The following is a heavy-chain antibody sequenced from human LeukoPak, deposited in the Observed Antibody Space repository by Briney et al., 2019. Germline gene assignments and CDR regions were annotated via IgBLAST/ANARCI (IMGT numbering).Heavy chain of an antibody. CDR1: GFTFSSYW. Sequence: QPGGSLRLSCAASGFTFSSYWMSWVRQAPGKGLEWVANIKQDGSEKYYADSVKGRFTISRDNSKNTLYLQMNSLRAEDTAVYYCARDGMRDLLLCQRIYYYMDVWGKGTTVTISS. D-gene: IGHD3-22*01. V-gene: IGHV3-7*01. CDR2: IKQDGSEK. J-gene: IGHJ6*03. CDR3: ARDGMRDLLLCQRIYYYMDV.